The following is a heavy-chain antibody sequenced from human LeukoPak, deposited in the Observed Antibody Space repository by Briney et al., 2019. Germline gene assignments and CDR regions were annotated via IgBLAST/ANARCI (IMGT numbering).Heavy chain of an antibody. Sequence: GGSLRLSCAASGFTFDDYGMSWVRQAPGKGLEWVSGINWNGGSTGYADSVKGRFTISRDNAKNSLYLQMNSLRAEDTALYHCARASGNDFWTPTAENNWFDPWGQGTLVTVSS. CDR3: ARASGNDFWTPTAENNWFDP. V-gene: IGHV3-20*01. CDR2: INWNGGST. J-gene: IGHJ5*02. D-gene: IGHD3-3*01. CDR1: GFTFDDYG.